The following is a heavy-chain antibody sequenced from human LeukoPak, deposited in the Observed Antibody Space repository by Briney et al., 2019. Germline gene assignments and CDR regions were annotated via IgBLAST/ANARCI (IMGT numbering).Heavy chain of an antibody. J-gene: IGHJ4*02. D-gene: IGHD2-8*01. Sequence: AASVKVSCKASGYTFTSYGICRVRQAPGQGLEWMGWISAYNGNTNYAQKLQGRVTMTTDTSTSTAYMELRSLRSDDTAVYYCARDGCTNGVCYFYYFDYWGQGTLVTVSS. V-gene: IGHV1-18*01. CDR2: ISAYNGNT. CDR3: ARDGCTNGVCYFYYFDY. CDR1: GYTFTSYG.